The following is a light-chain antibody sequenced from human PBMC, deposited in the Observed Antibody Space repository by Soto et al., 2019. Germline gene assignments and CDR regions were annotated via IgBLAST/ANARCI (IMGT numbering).Light chain of an antibody. V-gene: IGKV4-1*01. J-gene: IGKJ1*01. CDR2: WAS. Sequence: DIVMTQSPDSLTLSLGERATINCKSSQSVFSRFRNKNYLGWFQQKPGQTPRLLIYWASTRESEVSDRFSGSRPGTDFTLTIDSLQAEDVAVYYGQEYYTTPTWTFGQGTKVEV. CDR3: QEYYTTPTWT. CDR1: QSVFSRFRNKNY.